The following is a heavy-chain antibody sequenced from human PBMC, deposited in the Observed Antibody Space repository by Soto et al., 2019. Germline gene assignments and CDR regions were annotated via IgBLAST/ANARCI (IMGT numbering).Heavy chain of an antibody. V-gene: IGHV1-2*04. CDR1: GYTFTGYY. J-gene: IGHJ3*02. CDR3: ARVSSGWNDAFDI. D-gene: IGHD6-19*01. Sequence: ASVKVSCKASGYTFTGYYMHWVRQAPGQGLEWMGWINPNSGGTNYAQKFQGWVTMTRDTSISTAYMELSRLGSDDTAVYYCARVSSGWNDAFDIWGQGTMVTVSS. CDR2: INPNSGGT.